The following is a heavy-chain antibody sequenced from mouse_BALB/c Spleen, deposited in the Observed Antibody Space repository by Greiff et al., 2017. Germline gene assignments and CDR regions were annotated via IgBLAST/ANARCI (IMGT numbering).Heavy chain of an antibody. CDR1: GYAFTNYL. V-gene: IGHV1-54*01. Sequence: QVQLQQSGAELVRPGTSVKVSCKASGYAFTNYLIEWVKQRPGQGLEWIGVINPGSGGTNYNEKFKGKATLTADKSSSTAYMQLSSLTSDDSAVYFCARSTMVINFDYWGQGTTLTVAS. CDR3: ARSTMVINFDY. J-gene: IGHJ2*01. D-gene: IGHD2-2*01. CDR2: INPGSGGT.